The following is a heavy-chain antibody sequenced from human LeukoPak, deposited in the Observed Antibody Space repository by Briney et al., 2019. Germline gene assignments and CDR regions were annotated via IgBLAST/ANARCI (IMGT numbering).Heavy chain of an antibody. CDR1: GGSISSSSYY. CDR2: IYTSGST. Sequence: PSETLSLTCTVSGGSISSSSYYWSWIRQPAGKGLEWIGRIYTSGSTNYNPSLKSRVTMSVDTSKNQFSLKLSSVTAADTAVYYCARAHGDYVADNWFDPWGQGTLVTVSS. V-gene: IGHV4-61*02. J-gene: IGHJ5*02. CDR3: ARAHGDYVADNWFDP. D-gene: IGHD4-17*01.